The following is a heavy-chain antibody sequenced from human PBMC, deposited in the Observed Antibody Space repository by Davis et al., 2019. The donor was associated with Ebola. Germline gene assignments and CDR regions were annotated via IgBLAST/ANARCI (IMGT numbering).Heavy chain of an antibody. CDR3: ARDGEFYYGSGSSFMYNWFDS. J-gene: IGHJ5*01. D-gene: IGHD3-10*01. CDR1: GFTFSTYA. CDR2: LWYDGSNT. Sequence: GESLKISCAASGFTFSTYAMHWVRQAPGKGLEWVAGLWYDGSNTYYTDSVKGRFSISRDNSKNTLYLQMNSLRADDTAVYYCARDGEFYYGSGSSFMYNWFDSLGQGTLVTVSS. V-gene: IGHV3-33*01.